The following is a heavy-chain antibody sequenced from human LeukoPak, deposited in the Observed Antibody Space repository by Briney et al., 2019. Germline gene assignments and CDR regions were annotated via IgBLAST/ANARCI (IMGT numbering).Heavy chain of an antibody. CDR2: ISSSSSYI. CDR1: GFTFSSYS. J-gene: IGHJ6*03. D-gene: IGHD6-13*01. V-gene: IGHV3-21*01. Sequence: PGGSLRLSCAASGFTFSSYSMNWVRQAPGKGLEWVSSISSSSSYIYYADSVKGRFTISRDNAKNSLYLQMNSLRAEDTAVYYCARDGSPRPYSSSWYYYYYMDVWGKGTTVTVSS. CDR3: ARDGSPRPYSSSWYYYYYMDV.